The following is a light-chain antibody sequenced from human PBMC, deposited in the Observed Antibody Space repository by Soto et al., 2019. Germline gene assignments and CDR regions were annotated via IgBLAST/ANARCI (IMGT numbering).Light chain of an antibody. V-gene: IGLV2-18*02. CDR1: SSDLGSYNR. J-gene: IGLJ1*01. Sequence: QSLLTQPPSVSGSPGQSVTISCTGTSSDLGSYNRVSWYQQPPGTAPKLMIYEVSNRPSGVPDRFSGSKSGTTASLTISGLQAEDEADYYCSSYTSNSTYVFGIGTKVTVL. CDR3: SSYTSNSTYV. CDR2: EVS.